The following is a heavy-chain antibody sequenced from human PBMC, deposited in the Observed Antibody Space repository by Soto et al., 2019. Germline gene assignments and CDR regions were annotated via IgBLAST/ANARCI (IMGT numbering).Heavy chain of an antibody. Sequence: ASVKVSCKASGYTFTSYAMNWVRQAPGQGLEWMGWINTNTGNPTYAQGFTGRFVFSLDTSVSTAYLQICSLKAEDTAVYYCAREIYDSSGYYLGRYYYYYYSMDVWGQGTTVTVAS. J-gene: IGHJ6*02. V-gene: IGHV7-4-1*01. CDR2: INTNTGNP. CDR1: GYTFTSYA. D-gene: IGHD3-22*01. CDR3: AREIYDSSGYYLGRYYYYYYSMDV.